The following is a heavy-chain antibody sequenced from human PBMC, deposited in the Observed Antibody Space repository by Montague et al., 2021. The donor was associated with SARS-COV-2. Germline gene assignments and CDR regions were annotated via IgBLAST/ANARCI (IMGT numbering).Heavy chain of an antibody. D-gene: IGHD2-2*01. CDR3: ARARQDVVVPALGIGAYYYYYYMDV. Sequence: SETLSLTCAVSGGSISSSNWWSWVRQPPGKGLEWIGYIYYSGSTXXNPXXXSRVTISVDTSKNQFSLKLSSVTAADTAVYYCARARQDVVVPALGIGAYYYYYYMDVWGKGTTVTVSS. V-gene: IGHV4-4*02. CDR1: GGSISSSNW. CDR2: IYYSGST. J-gene: IGHJ6*03.